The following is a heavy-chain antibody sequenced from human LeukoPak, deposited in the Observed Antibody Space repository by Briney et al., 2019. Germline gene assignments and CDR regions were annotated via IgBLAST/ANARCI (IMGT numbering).Heavy chain of an antibody. CDR1: GFTFSSYA. CDR2: ISGSGGST. D-gene: IGHD6-13*01. Sequence: GGSLRLSCAASGFTFSSYAMSWVRQAPGKGLEWVSAISGSGGSTYYADSVKGRFTISRDNSKNTLYLQMNSLRAEDTAVYYCAKGGSSSWYGDTAAFDIWGQGTMVTVSS. J-gene: IGHJ3*02. CDR3: AKGGSSSWYGDTAAFDI. V-gene: IGHV3-23*01.